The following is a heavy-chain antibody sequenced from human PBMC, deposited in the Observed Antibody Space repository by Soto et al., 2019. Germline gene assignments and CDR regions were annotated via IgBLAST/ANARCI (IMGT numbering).Heavy chain of an antibody. CDR1: GYSFTSYW. Sequence: ESLKISCKGSGYSFTSYWISWVRQMPGKGLEWMGRIDPSDSYTNYSPSFQGHVTISADKSISTAYLQWSSLKASDTAMYYCARYKGPHYYDSSGPYYYYGMDVWGQGTTVTVSS. J-gene: IGHJ6*02. CDR2: IDPSDSYT. D-gene: IGHD3-22*01. CDR3: ARYKGPHYYDSSGPYYYYGMDV. V-gene: IGHV5-10-1*01.